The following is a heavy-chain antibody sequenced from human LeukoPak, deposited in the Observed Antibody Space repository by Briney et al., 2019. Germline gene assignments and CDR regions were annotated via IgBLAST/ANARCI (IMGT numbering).Heavy chain of an antibody. Sequence: GESLKISCKGSGYSFTSYWIGWVRQMPGRGLEWMGIIYPGDSDTRYSPSFQGQVTISAEKSITTAYLQWSSLKAADTAMYYCATASIAAALGTYYYYGMDVWGQGTTVTVSS. CDR2: IYPGDSDT. D-gene: IGHD6-13*01. CDR1: GYSFTSYW. J-gene: IGHJ6*02. V-gene: IGHV5-51*01. CDR3: ATASIAAALGTYYYYGMDV.